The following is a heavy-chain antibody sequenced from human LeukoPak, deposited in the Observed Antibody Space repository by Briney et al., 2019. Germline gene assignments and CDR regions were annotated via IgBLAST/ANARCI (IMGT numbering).Heavy chain of an antibody. CDR3: ASHSGSGSSYYPLDF. V-gene: IGHV1-2*02. CDR2: INPNSGGT. J-gene: IGHJ4*02. Sequence: ASVKVSCKTSGYTFTAYYMHWVRQAPGQGLEWMGWINPNSGGTNSALKFQGRVTMTRDTSITTTYMELSRLTSDDTAVYYCASHSGSGSSYYPLDFWGRGTLVTVSS. D-gene: IGHD3-10*01. CDR1: GYTFTAYY.